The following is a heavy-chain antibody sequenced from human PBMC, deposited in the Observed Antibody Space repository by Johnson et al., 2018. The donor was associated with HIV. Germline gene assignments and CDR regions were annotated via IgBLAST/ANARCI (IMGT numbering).Heavy chain of an antibody. D-gene: IGHD1-26*01. CDR3: AKDQWELLADDEDAFDI. Sequence: QVQLVESGGGVVQPGGSLRLSCAASGFTFSSYGMHWVRQAPGKGLEWVAFIRYDGSNKYYADSVKGRFTISRDNSKNTLYLQMNSLRAEDTAVYYCAKDQWELLADDEDAFDIWGQGTMVTVSS. CDR2: IRYDGSNK. J-gene: IGHJ3*02. V-gene: IGHV3-30*02. CDR1: GFTFSSYG.